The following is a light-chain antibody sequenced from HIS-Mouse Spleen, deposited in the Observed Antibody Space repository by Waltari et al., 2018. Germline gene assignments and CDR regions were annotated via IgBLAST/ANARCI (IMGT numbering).Light chain of an antibody. CDR3: QQYDNLPRIT. Sequence: DIQMTQSPSSLSASVGDRVTITCQASQDISNYLNWYQQKPGKAPKLLIYDASNLETGVPSRFSGSGSGTDFTFTISSLQPEDIATYYSQQYDNLPRITFGQGTRLEIK. V-gene: IGKV1-33*01. CDR1: QDISNY. CDR2: DAS. J-gene: IGKJ5*01.